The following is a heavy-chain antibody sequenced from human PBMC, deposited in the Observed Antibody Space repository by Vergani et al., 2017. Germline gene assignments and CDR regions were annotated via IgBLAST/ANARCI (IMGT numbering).Heavy chain of an antibody. CDR3: VKVRVRGVIINDY. V-gene: IGHV3-23*01. CDR2: ISGSGGST. D-gene: IGHD3-10*01. CDR1: GFTFSSYA. J-gene: IGHJ4*02. Sequence: EVQLLESGGGLVQPGGSLRLSCAASGFTFSSYAMSWVRQAPGKGLEWVSAISGSGGSTYYADSVKGRFTISRDNSKNTLYLQMSSLRAEDTAVYYCVKVRVRGVIINDYWGQGTLVTVSS.